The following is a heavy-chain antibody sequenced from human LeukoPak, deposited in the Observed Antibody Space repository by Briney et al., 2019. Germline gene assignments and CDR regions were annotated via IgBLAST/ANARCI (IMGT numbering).Heavy chain of an antibody. Sequence: PGGSLRRSCAASGITFSSYAMSWVRQAPGKGLEWVSGISGSGGSTYYADSVKGRFTISRDNSKNTLYLQMSSLRVEDTAVYYCAKGWCSGSYCYFDYWGQGTLVTVSS. CDR2: ISGSGGST. D-gene: IGHD1-26*01. V-gene: IGHV3-23*01. J-gene: IGHJ4*02. CDR3: AKGWCSGSYCYFDY. CDR1: GITFSSYA.